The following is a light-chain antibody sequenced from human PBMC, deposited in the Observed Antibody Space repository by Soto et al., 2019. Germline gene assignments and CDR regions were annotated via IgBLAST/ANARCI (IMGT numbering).Light chain of an antibody. CDR3: CSYAGNSFYV. CDR1: SSDVGSYNL. Sequence: ALTQPASVSGSPGQSITISCTGTSSDVGSYNLVSWYQQHPGKAPKLIIYEVSKRPSGVSNRFSGSKSGNTASLTISGLQAEDEADYYCCSYAGNSFYVIGTGTKVTVL. V-gene: IGLV2-23*02. CDR2: EVS. J-gene: IGLJ1*01.